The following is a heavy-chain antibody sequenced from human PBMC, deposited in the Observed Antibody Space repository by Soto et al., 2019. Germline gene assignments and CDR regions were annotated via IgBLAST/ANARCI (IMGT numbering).Heavy chain of an antibody. V-gene: IGHV3-48*01. J-gene: IGHJ4*02. CDR3: ARDLGDTVTKGPPDYLFEAGLDY. D-gene: IGHD4-17*01. CDR2: ISSSSSTI. CDR1: GFTFSSYS. Sequence: GGSLRLSCAASGFTFSSYSMNWVRQAPGKGLEWVSYISSSSSTIYYADSVKGRFTISRDNAKNSLYLQMNSLRAEDTAVYYCARDLGDTVTKGPPDYLFEAGLDYWGQGTLVTVSS.